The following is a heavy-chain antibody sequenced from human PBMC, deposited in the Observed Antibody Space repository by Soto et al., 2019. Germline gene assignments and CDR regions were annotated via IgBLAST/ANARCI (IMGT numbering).Heavy chain of an antibody. V-gene: IGHV3-23*01. Sequence: PVGSLRLSCAASGFTFSSYAMSWVRQAPGKGLEWVSAISGSGGSTYYADSVKGRFTISRDNSKNTLYLQMNSLRAEDTAVYYCAKGQDDILTGYYVATDYWGQGTLVTVSS. CDR3: AKGQDDILTGYYVATDY. CDR2: ISGSGGST. J-gene: IGHJ4*02. D-gene: IGHD3-9*01. CDR1: GFTFSSYA.